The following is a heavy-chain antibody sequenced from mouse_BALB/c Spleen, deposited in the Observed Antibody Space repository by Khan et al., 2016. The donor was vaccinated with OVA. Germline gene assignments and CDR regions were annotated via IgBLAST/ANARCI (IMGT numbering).Heavy chain of an antibody. J-gene: IGHJ3*01. Sequence: QVQLQQSGAELARPGASVKMSCKASGYTFTSYTIHWIKKRPGQGLEWIGYINPSNGYTNYNQKFKDQVTLTTDKSSTTAYLQLSSLTSDDSAVYDCVRDGDYRRNDGWFAYWGQGTLVTVSA. V-gene: IGHV1-4*01. CDR2: INPSNGYT. CDR1: GYTFTSYT. CDR3: VRDGDYRRNDGWFAY. D-gene: IGHD1-1*01.